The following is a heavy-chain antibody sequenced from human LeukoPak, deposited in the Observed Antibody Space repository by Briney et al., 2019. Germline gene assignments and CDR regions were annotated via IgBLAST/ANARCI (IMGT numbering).Heavy chain of an antibody. CDR2: IYYSGST. D-gene: IGHD1-1*01. Sequence: SETLSLTCTVSGGSISGYYWSWIRQPPGKGLEWIGYIYYSGSTNYNPSLKSRVTISVDTSKNQFSLKLSSVTAADMAVYYCARGKEGYGYWGQGTLVTVSS. CDR3: ARGKEGYGY. V-gene: IGHV4-59*01. J-gene: IGHJ4*02. CDR1: GGSISGYY.